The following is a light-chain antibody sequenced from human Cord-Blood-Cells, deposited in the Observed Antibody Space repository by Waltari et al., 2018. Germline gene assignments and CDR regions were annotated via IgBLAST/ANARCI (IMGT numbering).Light chain of an antibody. CDR3: QQSYSTPYT. CDR2: AAS. CDR1: QSISSY. J-gene: IGKJ2*01. Sequence: DIQMTQSPSSLSASVGDSVTLTCRTSQSISSYLNWYQQKTGKAPKLLIYAASSLQTGVPSRCRGSGAGTDFTLTNSSLQPEDYSTYYCQQSYSTPYTCGQGTKLEIK. V-gene: IGKV1-39*01.